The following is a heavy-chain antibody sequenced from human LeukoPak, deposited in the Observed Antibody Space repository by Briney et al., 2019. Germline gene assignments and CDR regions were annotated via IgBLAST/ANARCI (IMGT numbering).Heavy chain of an antibody. CDR1: GFTFNIYN. D-gene: IGHD6-13*01. CDR2: ITSDSSSI. Sequence: PGGSLRLSCAASGFTFNIYNMNWVRQAPGKGLEWVSYITSDSSSIYYGDSVKGRFTISRDNAKNSLYLQMNSLRVEDTAVYYCARDSGGIAAAGTQNWGQGTLVTVSS. CDR3: ARDSGGIAAAGTQN. V-gene: IGHV3-48*01. J-gene: IGHJ4*02.